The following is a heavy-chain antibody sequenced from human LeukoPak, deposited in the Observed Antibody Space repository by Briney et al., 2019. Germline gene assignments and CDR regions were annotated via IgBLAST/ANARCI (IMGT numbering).Heavy chain of an antibody. Sequence: SETLSLTCNVSGDSISGPYWNWIRQSPGRGLEWIGYTHYTGETNYNPSLKSRLTLSVDTSNNQVYLRLSSVTAADTAVYYCGRNLGSVSDHWGQGTLVTVSS. V-gene: IGHV4-59*11. D-gene: IGHD4-17*01. J-gene: IGHJ4*02. CDR3: GRNLGSVSDH. CDR2: THYTGET. CDR1: GDSISGPY.